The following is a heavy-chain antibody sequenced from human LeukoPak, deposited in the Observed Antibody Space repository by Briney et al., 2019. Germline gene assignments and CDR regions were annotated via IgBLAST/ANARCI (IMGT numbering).Heavy chain of an antibody. V-gene: IGHV3-23*01. D-gene: IGHD1-26*01. CDR3: AKGRGSYSFYYYMDV. CDR2: ISGSGGST. CDR1: GFTFSSYS. J-gene: IGHJ6*03. Sequence: GGSLRLSCAASGFTFSSYSMNWVRQAPGKGLEWVSAISGSGGSTYYADSVKGRFTISRDNSKNTLYLQMNSLRAEDTAVYYCAKGRGSYSFYYYMDVWGKGTTVTVSS.